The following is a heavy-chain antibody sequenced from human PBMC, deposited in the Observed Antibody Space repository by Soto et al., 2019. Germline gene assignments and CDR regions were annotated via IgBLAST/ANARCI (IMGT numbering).Heavy chain of an antibody. Sequence: EVQLLESGGGLVQPGGSLRVSCAASGFTFSSYPMSWVRQAPGKGLEWVSSISGSGVSTNYADSVKGRFTISRDNSKNTLYLQMNSLRAEDTALYYCAKDPLMGRTVVPRPFDYWGQGTLFTVSS. J-gene: IGHJ4*02. CDR3: AKDPLMGRTVVPRPFDY. V-gene: IGHV3-23*01. CDR2: ISGSGVST. D-gene: IGHD3-10*01. CDR1: GFTFSSYP.